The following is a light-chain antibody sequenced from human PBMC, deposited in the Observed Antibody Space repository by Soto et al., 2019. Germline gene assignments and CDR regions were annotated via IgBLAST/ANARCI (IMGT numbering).Light chain of an antibody. V-gene: IGKV3-15*01. CDR2: GAS. CDR1: QSVSSN. CDR3: QQYNNLPRT. J-gene: IGKJ1*01. Sequence: EIVMTQSPATLSVSPGERATLSCRASQSVSSNLAWYQQKPGQAPRLLIYGASTRATGIPARFSGSGSGTEFTLTISTLQSEDFAVYYCQQYNNLPRTFGQGPKVELQ.